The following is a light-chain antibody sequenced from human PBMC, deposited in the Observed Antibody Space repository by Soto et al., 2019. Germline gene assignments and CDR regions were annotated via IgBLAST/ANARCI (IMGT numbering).Light chain of an antibody. CDR3: QQYDNWPLT. CDR2: AAS. Sequence: IVMTQSPVTLSVSPGEIATLSCRASQSVSSNLAWYQQRPGQAPRLLMYAASTPATGIPARFSGSGSGTEFSLTISGLQAEDFVVYFLQQYDNWPLTFGGGTKVEMK. CDR1: QSVSSN. V-gene: IGKV3-15*01. J-gene: IGKJ4*01.